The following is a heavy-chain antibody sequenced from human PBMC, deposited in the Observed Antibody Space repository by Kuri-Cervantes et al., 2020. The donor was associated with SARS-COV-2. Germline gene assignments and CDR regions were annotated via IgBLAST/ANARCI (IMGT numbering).Heavy chain of an antibody. V-gene: IGHV3-30*02. CDR3: AREKLAGYYYYYMDV. D-gene: IGHD1-1*01. CDR1: GFTFSSYG. J-gene: IGHJ6*03. Sequence: GGSLRLSCAASGFTFSSYGMHWVRQAPGKGLEWVAFIRYDGSNKYYADSVKGRLTISRDNSKNTLYLQMNSLRAEDTAVYYCAREKLAGYYYYYMDVWGKGTTVTVSS. CDR2: IRYDGSNK.